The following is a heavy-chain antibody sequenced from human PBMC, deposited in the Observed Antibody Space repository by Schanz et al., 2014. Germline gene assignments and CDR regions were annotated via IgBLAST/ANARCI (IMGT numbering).Heavy chain of an antibody. V-gene: IGHV1-18*01. J-gene: IGHJ3*01. CDR2: ISAYNGHT. D-gene: IGHD2-2*01. Sequence: QGQLVQSGAEVKKPGASVKVSCKASGYTFTSYGITWVRQAPGQGLEWMGWISAYNGHTTYAQKFQGRDTMTTDTSTSTAYMELRNVRYDDTAMYYCARGIPYCSSTSCSGLDAYDVWGQGTLVTVSS. CDR1: GYTFTSYG. CDR3: ARGIPYCSSTSCSGLDAYDV.